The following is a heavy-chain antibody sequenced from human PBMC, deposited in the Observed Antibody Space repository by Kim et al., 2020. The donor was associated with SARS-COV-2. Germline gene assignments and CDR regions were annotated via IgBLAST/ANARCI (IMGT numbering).Heavy chain of an antibody. J-gene: IGHJ4*02. CDR2: IYYSGST. CDR1: GGSVSSGSYY. D-gene: IGHD1-26*01. Sequence: SETLSLTCTVSGGSVSSGSYYWSWIRQPPGKGLEWIGYIYYSGSTNYNPSLKSRVTISVDTSKNQFSLKLSSVTAADTAVYYCARGGQWELVVFDYWGQGTLVTVSS. CDR3: ARGGQWELVVFDY. V-gene: IGHV4-61*01.